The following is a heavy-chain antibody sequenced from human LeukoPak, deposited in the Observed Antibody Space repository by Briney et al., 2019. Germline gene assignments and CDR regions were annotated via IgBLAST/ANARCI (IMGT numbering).Heavy chain of an antibody. CDR1: GFTFSSYA. CDR2: ISGSGGST. J-gene: IGHJ5*02. Sequence: TGGSLRLSCAASGFTFSSYAMSWVRQAPGKGLEWVSAISGSGGSTYYADSVKGRFTISRDNSKNTLYLQMNSLRAEDTAVYYCAKDGPGGQLLSWFDPWGQGTLVTVSS. V-gene: IGHV3-23*01. CDR3: AKDGPGGQLLSWFDP. D-gene: IGHD6-6*01.